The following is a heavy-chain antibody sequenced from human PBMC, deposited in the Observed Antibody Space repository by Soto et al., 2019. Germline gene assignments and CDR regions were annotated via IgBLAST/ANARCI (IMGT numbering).Heavy chain of an antibody. J-gene: IGHJ4*02. CDR1: GFTFSSYS. CDR3: AREYSSGEFDY. V-gene: IGHV3-48*01. Sequence: EVQLVESGGGLVQPGGSLRLSCAASGFTFSSYSMNWVRQAPGKGLEWVSYISSSSSTIYYADSVKGRFTISRDNAKNSLYLQMNSLRAEDTAVYYCAREYSSGEFDYWGQGTLVTVSS. D-gene: IGHD6-19*01. CDR2: ISSSSSTI.